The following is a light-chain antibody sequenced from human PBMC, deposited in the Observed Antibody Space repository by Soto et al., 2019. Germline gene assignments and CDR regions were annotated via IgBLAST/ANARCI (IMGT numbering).Light chain of an antibody. CDR2: DNT. Sequence: QSVLTQPPSVSGAPGQRVTISCTGSSSNIGAGYDVHWYQQLPGTAPKLLIYDNTNRPSGVPDRFSGSKSGTSASLAITGLQAEDEADYYCQSYDSRPTALYVFGSGTKLTVL. CDR3: QSYDSRPTALYV. J-gene: IGLJ1*01. V-gene: IGLV1-40*01. CDR1: SSNIGAGYD.